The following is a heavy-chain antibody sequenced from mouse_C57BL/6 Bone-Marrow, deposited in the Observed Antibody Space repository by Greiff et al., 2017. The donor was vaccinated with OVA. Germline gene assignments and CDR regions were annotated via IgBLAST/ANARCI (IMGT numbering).Heavy chain of an antibody. CDR3: ARSSTVVATRWYFDV. CDR2: IRNKANGYTT. Sequence: EVQLVESGGGLVQPGGSLSLSCAASGFTFTDYYMSWVRQPPGKALEWLGFIRNKANGYTTEYSASVKGRFTISRDNSQSILYLQMNALRAEDSATYYCARSSTVVATRWYFDVWGTGTTVTVSS. J-gene: IGHJ1*03. D-gene: IGHD1-1*01. CDR1: GFTFTDYY. V-gene: IGHV7-3*01.